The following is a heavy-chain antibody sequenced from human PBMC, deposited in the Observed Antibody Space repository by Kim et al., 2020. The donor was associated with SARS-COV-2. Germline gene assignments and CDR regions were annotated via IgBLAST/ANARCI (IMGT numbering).Heavy chain of an antibody. J-gene: IGHJ4*02. CDR2: ISGSGGSA. D-gene: IGHD2-2*02. CDR3: AKDYSLAILTSDY. V-gene: IGHV3-23*01. CDR1: GFTFSSYA. Sequence: GGSLRLSCAASGFTFSSYAMTWVRQAPGKGLEWVSAISGSGGSAYYADSLKGRFTISRDNSKNTLYLQMNSLRADDTAVYYCAKDYSLAILTSDYWGQGTLVTVSS.